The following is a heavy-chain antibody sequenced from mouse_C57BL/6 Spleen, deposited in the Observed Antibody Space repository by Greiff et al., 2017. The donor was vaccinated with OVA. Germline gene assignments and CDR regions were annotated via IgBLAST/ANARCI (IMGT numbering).Heavy chain of an antibody. CDR3: ARSAYDYDEGFAY. Sequence: QVQLQQPGAELVMPGASVKLSCKASGYTFTSYWMHWVKQRPGQGLEWIGEIDPSDSYTNYNQKFKGKSTLTVDKSSSTAYMQLSSLTSEDSAVYYCARSAYDYDEGFAYWGQGTLVTVSA. CDR1: GYTFTSYW. CDR2: IDPSDSYT. J-gene: IGHJ3*01. V-gene: IGHV1-69*01. D-gene: IGHD2-4*01.